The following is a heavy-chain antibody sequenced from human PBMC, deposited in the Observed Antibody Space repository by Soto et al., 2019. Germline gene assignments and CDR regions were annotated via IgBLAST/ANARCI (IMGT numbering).Heavy chain of an antibody. D-gene: IGHD4-17*01. CDR1: GYSISSGYY. J-gene: IGHJ5*02. V-gene: IGHV4-38-2*01. Sequence: PSETLSLTCAVSGYSISSGYYWGWIRQTPGKGLEWIASIYHSGSTYYNPSLKSRVTISVDTSKNQFSLKLTSVTAADTAVYYCATAEAKVTPGWFDPWGQGIMVTVSS. CDR2: IYHSGST. CDR3: ATAEAKVTPGWFDP.